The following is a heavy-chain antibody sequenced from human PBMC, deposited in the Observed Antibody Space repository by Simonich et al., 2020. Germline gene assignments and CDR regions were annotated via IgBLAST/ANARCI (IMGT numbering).Heavy chain of an antibody. CDR2: ISSSGSTI. V-gene: IGHV3-48*03. CDR3: ARDFRLQLVEIGTYYYYGMDV. CDR1: GFTFSSYE. D-gene: IGHD6-6*01. J-gene: IGHJ6*02. Sequence: EVQLVESGGGLVQPGGSLRLSCAASGFTFSSYEMNWVSQAPGKGLEWVSYISSSGSTIYYDDSVKGRFNYSRDNAKNSLYLQMNSMRAEDTAVYYCARDFRLQLVEIGTYYYYGMDVWGQGTTVTVSS.